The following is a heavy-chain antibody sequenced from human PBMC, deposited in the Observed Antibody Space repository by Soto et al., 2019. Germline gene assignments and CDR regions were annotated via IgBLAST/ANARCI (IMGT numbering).Heavy chain of an antibody. J-gene: IGHJ4*02. CDR1: GYTFTSYG. CDR3: ARPAFYDYIWGRKENYFDY. CDR2: ISAYNGNT. Sequence: ASVKVSCKASGYTFTSYGISWVRQAPGQGLEWMGWISAYNGNTNYAQKLQGRVTMTTDTSTSTAYMELRSLRSDDTAVYYCARPAFYDYIWGRKENYFDYWGQGTLVTVSS. V-gene: IGHV1-18*01. D-gene: IGHD3-16*01.